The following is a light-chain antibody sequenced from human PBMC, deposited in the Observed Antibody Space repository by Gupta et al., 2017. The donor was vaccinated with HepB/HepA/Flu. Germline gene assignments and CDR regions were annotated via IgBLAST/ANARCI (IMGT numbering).Light chain of an antibody. V-gene: IGLV2-18*02. Sequence: QSPLTQPPSVPGSPGHSVTISCTGTSSDVGSYNRVSWYQQPPGTAPKLRIYEVSNRPSGVPDRVSGSKYGNTASLTISGLQAEDEAYYYCSSYTSSSTVVFGGGTKLTVL. J-gene: IGLJ2*01. CDR2: EVS. CDR3: SSYTSSSTVV. CDR1: SSDVGSYNR.